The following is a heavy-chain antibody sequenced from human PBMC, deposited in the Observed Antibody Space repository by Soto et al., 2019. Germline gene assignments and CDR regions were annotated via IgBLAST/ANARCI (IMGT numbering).Heavy chain of an antibody. Sequence: EASVKVSCKASGYTFTSYYMHWVRQAPGQGLEWMGIINPSGGSTSYAQKFQGRVTMTRDTSTSTVYMELSSLRSEDTAVYYCARAKQGYYYDSSGYYYGYWGQGTLVTVSS. CDR1: GYTFTSYY. V-gene: IGHV1-46*01. CDR3: ARAKQGYYYDSSGYYYGY. J-gene: IGHJ4*02. D-gene: IGHD3-22*01. CDR2: INPSGGST.